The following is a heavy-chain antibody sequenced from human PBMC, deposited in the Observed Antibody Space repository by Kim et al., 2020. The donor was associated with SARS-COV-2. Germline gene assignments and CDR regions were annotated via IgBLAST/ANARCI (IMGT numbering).Heavy chain of an antibody. V-gene: IGHV3-15*01. D-gene: IGHD6-13*01. J-gene: IGHJ6*02. CDR2: IKSKTDGGTT. CDR3: TTDFIAAAGTFGYYYYGMDV. CDR1: GFTFSNAW. Sequence: GGSLRLSCAASGFTFSNAWMSWVRQAPGKGLEWVGRIKSKTDGGTTDYAAPVKGRFTISRDDSKNTLYLQMNSLKTEDTAVYYCTTDFIAAAGTFGYYYYGMDVWGQGTTVTVSS.